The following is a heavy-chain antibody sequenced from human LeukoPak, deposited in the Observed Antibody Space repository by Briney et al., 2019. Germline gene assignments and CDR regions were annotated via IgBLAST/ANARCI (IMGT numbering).Heavy chain of an antibody. D-gene: IGHD4-23*01. Sequence: GRSLRLSCAASGFTFSSYAMHWVRQAPGKGLEYVSAISSNGGGTYYANSVKGRFTISRDNSKNTLYLQMGSLRAEDMAVYYCARDRLQVVTPAIDYWGQGTLVTVSS. CDR1: GFTFSSYA. J-gene: IGHJ4*02. CDR2: ISSNGGGT. CDR3: ARDRLQVVTPAIDY. V-gene: IGHV3-64*01.